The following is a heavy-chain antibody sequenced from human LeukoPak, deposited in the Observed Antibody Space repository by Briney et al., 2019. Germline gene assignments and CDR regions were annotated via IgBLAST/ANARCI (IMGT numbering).Heavy chain of an antibody. CDR3: AKEPYSGSQLLDY. D-gene: IGHD1-26*01. Sequence: GGSLTLSCAASGFSFSTYAMSWVRQAPGKGLEWVSAISTSGGSTYYADSVKGRFTISRDNSKNTLYLQMNSLRAEDTAVYYCAKEPYSGSQLLDYWGQGTLVTVSS. CDR2: ISTSGGST. CDR1: GFSFSTYA. J-gene: IGHJ4*02. V-gene: IGHV3-23*01.